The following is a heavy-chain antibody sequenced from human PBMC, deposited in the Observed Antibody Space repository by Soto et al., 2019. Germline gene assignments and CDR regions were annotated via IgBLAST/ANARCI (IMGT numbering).Heavy chain of an antibody. CDR1: GYTFTTYD. CDR2: MNPNRTNT. J-gene: IGHJ5*02. V-gene: IGHV1-8*01. D-gene: IGHD2-2*01. CDR3: VRGGFLSHDHVIIAPATLGFDP. Sequence: QVQLMQSGAEVKKPGASVKVSCKASGYTFTTYDINWVRQAPGQGVEWMGWMNPNRTNTGYAEKFQGRVTMTRDTSISIAYMELSSLRYDDTAVYYCVRGGFLSHDHVIIAPATLGFDPWGQGTLVTVSS.